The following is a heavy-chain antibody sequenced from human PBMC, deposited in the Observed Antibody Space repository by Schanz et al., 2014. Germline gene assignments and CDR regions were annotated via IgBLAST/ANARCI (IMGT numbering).Heavy chain of an antibody. Sequence: EVQLVESGGNFVQPGGSLSLSCAASGFKFENYAMNWVRQAPGKGLEWVSTIDTAGSYTSYVDSVKGRFTISRDNAKNTLSLQMSRLRVEDTAVYYCVRWGASWGQGTLVTVSS. D-gene: IGHD3-16*01. CDR1: GFKFENYA. CDR2: IDTAGSYT. V-gene: IGHV3-74*02. CDR3: VRWGAS. J-gene: IGHJ5*02.